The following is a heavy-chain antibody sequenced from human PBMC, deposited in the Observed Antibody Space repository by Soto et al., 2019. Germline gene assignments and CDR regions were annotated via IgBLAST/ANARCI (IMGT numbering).Heavy chain of an antibody. Sequence: ASVKVSCKASGGTFSSYAISWVRQAPGQGLEWMGGIIPIFGTANYAQKFQGRVTITADESTSTAYMELSSLRSEDTAVYYCARVVYYDRSGYYGRGVTLDYWGQGTLVTVSS. CDR1: GGTFSSYA. J-gene: IGHJ4*02. CDR3: ARVVYYDRSGYYGRGVTLDY. D-gene: IGHD3-22*01. V-gene: IGHV1-69*13. CDR2: IIPIFGTA.